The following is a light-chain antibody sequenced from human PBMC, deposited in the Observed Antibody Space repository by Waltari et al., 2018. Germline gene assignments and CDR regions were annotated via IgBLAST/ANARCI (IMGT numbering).Light chain of an antibody. CDR3: QKYVNLPAT. CDR2: DAS. CDR1: QSVGRY. V-gene: IGKV3-20*01. J-gene: IGKJ1*01. Sequence: EIVLTQSPGTLSLSPGERATLSCRASQSVGRYLAWYQKKPGQAPRLLIYDASTRATGIPDRFSGSGSGTDFSLTISRRGSEDFAVYYCQKYVNLPATFGQGTKVEIK.